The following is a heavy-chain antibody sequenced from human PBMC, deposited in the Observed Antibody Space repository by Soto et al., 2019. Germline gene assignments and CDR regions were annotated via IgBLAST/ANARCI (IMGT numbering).Heavy chain of an antibody. Sequence: GGSLRLSCAASGFIVSGNYMSWVRQAPGKGLEWVSVIYRGGSTYYADSVKGRFTISRDNSKNTLYLQMNSLRADDTGVYYCARDGGLAEDGMDVWGQGTTVTVSS. J-gene: IGHJ6*02. CDR2: IYRGGST. V-gene: IGHV3-53*01. CDR3: ARDGGLAEDGMDV. D-gene: IGHD3-10*01. CDR1: GFIVSGNY.